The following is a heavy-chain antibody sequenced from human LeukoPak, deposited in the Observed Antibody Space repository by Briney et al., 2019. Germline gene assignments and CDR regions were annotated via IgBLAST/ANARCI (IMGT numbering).Heavy chain of an antibody. V-gene: IGHV1-69*13. CDR3: ARRPYCSGGSCLGWFDP. CDR2: IIPIFGTA. CDR1: GYTFTSYD. Sequence: SVKVSCKASGYTFTSYDINWVRQATGQGLEWMGGIIPIFGTANYAQKFQGRVTITADESTSTAYMELSSLRSEDTAVYYCARRPYCSGGSCLGWFDPWGQGTLVTVSS. D-gene: IGHD2-15*01. J-gene: IGHJ5*02.